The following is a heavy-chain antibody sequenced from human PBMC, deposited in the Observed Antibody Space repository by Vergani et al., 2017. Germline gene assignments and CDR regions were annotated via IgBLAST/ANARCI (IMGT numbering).Heavy chain of an antibody. CDR3: ARGEVMVRGVIDAFDI. CDR2: IYYSGRT. Sequence: QLQLQESGPGLVKPSETLSLTCTVSGGSISSSSYYWGWIRQPPGKGLEWIGSIYYSGRTYYNPSLKSRVTISVDTSKNQFSLKLSSVTAADTAVYYCARGEVMVRGVIDAFDIWGQGTMVTVSS. J-gene: IGHJ3*02. D-gene: IGHD3-10*01. V-gene: IGHV4-39*01. CDR1: GGSISSSSYY.